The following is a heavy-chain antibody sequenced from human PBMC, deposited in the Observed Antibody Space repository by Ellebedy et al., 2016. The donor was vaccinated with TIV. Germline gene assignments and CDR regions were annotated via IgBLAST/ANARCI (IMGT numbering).Heavy chain of an antibody. CDR2: IIPIFGTA. J-gene: IGHJ4*02. D-gene: IGHD6-19*01. CDR1: GGTFSSYA. Sequence: AASVKVSCKASGGTFSSYAISWVRQAPGQGLEWMGGIIPIFGTANYAQKFQGRVTITADESTSTAYMELSSLRSEDTAVYYCAGADPIAVAAPFDYWGQGTLVTVSS. V-gene: IGHV1-69*13. CDR3: AGADPIAVAAPFDY.